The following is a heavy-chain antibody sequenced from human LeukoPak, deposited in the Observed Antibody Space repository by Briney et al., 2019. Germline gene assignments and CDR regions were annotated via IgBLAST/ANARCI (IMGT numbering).Heavy chain of an antibody. CDR1: GGSISSYNYY. Sequence: SETLSLTCTVSGGSISSYNYYWGWIRQPPEKGLEWIESMYYTGSTYYNPSLKSRVTISVDTSKNQFSLKMSSVAAADTAMYYCARLPRISMVRGVNRFDFDYWGQGTLVAVSS. V-gene: IGHV4-39*01. D-gene: IGHD3-10*01. CDR2: MYYTGST. J-gene: IGHJ4*02. CDR3: ARLPRISMVRGVNRFDFDY.